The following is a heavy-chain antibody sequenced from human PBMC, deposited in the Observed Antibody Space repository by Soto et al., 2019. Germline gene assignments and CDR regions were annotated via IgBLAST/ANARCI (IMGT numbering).Heavy chain of an antibody. CDR2: ISSTTNYI. J-gene: IGHJ4*02. Sequence: ESGGGLVRPGGSLRLSCAASGFTFSRYSMNWVRQAPGKGLEWVSSISSTTNYIYYADSMKGRFTVSRDNAKNSVYLDMNSLSAEDTAVYYCARESEDLTSNFDYWVQGTLVTVSS. CDR3: ARESEDLTSNFDY. V-gene: IGHV3-21*01. CDR1: GFTFSRYS.